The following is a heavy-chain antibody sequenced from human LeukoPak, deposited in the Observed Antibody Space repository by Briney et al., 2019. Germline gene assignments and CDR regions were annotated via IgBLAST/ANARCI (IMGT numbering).Heavy chain of an antibody. CDR2: IYYSGST. CDR3: ATAGGEVGYFDY. D-gene: IGHD3-16*01. Sequence: SETLSLTCTVSGGSISSSSYYWGWIRQPPGKGLEWIGSIYYSGSTYYNPSLKSRDTISVDTSKNQFSLKLSSVTAADTAVYYCATAGGEVGYFDYWGQGTLVTVSS. V-gene: IGHV4-39*01. CDR1: GGSISSSSYY. J-gene: IGHJ4*02.